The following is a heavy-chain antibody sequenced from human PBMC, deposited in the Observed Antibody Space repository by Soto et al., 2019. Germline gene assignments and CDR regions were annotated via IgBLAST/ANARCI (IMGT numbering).Heavy chain of an antibody. V-gene: IGHV4-31*03. D-gene: IGHD3-9*01. CDR2: IYYSGST. CDR3: ARGERDILTGYYNNWFDP. CDR1: GGSISSGGYY. Sequence: PSETLSLTCTVSGGSISSGGYYWSWIRQHPGKGLEWIGYIYYSGSTYYNPSLKSRVTISVDTSKNQFSLKLSSVTAADTAVYYCARGERDILTGYYNNWFDPWGQGTLVTVSS. J-gene: IGHJ5*02.